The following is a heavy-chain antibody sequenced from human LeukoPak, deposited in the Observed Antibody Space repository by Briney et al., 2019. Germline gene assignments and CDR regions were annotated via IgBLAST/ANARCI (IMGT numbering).Heavy chain of an antibody. D-gene: IGHD3-22*01. CDR1: GFTFSSYW. CDR3: ARRSRNYDSSGYSVPYYMDV. J-gene: IGHJ6*03. Sequence: GGSLRLSCAASGFTFSSYWMSWVRQAPGKGLEWVANIKQDGSEKYYVDSVKGRFTISRDNAKNSLYLQMNSLRAEDTAVYYCARRSRNYDSSGYSVPYYMDVWGKGTTVTVSS. V-gene: IGHV3-7*01. CDR2: IKQDGSEK.